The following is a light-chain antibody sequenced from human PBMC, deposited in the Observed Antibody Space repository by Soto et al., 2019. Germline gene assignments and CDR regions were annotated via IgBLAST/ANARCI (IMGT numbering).Light chain of an antibody. CDR1: SSDVGGYNY. CDR2: GVS. V-gene: IGLV2-14*03. Sequence: QSVLTQPASVSGSPGQSITISCTGTSSDVGGYNYVSWYQHHPGKAPKLMIYGVSSRPSGVSNRFSGSKSGNTASLTISGLQAEDEADYYCSSYTSSNTLGFGGGTKVTVL. CDR3: SSYTSSNTLG. J-gene: IGLJ2*01.